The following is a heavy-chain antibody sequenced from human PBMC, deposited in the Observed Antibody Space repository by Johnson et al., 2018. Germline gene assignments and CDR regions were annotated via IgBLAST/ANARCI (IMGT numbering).Heavy chain of an antibody. D-gene: IGHD1/OR15-1a*01. J-gene: IGHJ5*02. Sequence: QVQLVQSGGGVVQPGRSLTLSCAASGFTFSNYGMHWVRQAPGKGLEWVAMIWYDGSKKNYADSVKGRFSISRDNSRNTLSLHMSTLRGDDTAVYYCAREADRNKGNWFDPWGQGALVIVSS. CDR3: AREADRNKGNWFDP. V-gene: IGHV3-33*01. CDR1: GFTFSNYG. CDR2: IWYDGSKK.